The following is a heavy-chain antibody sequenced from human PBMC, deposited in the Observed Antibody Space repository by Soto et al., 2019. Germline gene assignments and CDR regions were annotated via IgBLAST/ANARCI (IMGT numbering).Heavy chain of an antibody. CDR3: ARQSKRLFGQYKLDY. CDR2: IYHSGST. D-gene: IGHD3-3*01. CDR1: GDSISNGDHY. J-gene: IGHJ4*02. Sequence: SETLSLTCTVSGDSISNGDHYWSWIRQPPGKGLEWIAYIYHSGSTYYSPSLKSRLTMSVDTSRNQFSVKLSSVTAADTAMYYCARQSKRLFGQYKLDYWGQGVLVTVSS. V-gene: IGHV4-30-4*01.